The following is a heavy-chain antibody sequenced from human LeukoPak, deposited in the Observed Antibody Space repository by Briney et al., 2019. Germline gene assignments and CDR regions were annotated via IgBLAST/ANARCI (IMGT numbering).Heavy chain of an antibody. Sequence: SETLSLTCTVSGGSITNYYWSWIRQPAGKGLEWIGRVHSSRGSNYNPSLKSRVTMSVDTSKSQVSLKLSSVTAADTAVYYCARDITGEFDYWGQGTLVTVSS. D-gene: IGHD1-20*01. CDR3: ARDITGEFDY. J-gene: IGHJ4*02. V-gene: IGHV4-4*07. CDR1: GGSITNYY. CDR2: VHSSRGS.